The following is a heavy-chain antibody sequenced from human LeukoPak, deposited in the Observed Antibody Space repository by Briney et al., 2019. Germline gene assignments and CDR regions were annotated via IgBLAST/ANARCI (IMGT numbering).Heavy chain of an antibody. CDR2: IYYSGST. CDR1: GGSISSGGYY. CDR3: ASGSYYFDY. Sequence: PSETLSLTCTVSGGSISSGGYYWSWIRQPPGKGLEWIGYIYYSGSTKYNPSLKSRATISVDTSKNQFSLKLSSVTAADTAVYYCASGSYYFDYWGQGTLVTVSS. D-gene: IGHD1-26*01. J-gene: IGHJ4*02. V-gene: IGHV4-61*08.